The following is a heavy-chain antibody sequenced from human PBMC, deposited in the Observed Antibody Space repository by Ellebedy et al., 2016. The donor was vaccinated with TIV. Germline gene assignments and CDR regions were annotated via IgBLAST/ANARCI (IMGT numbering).Heavy chain of an antibody. CDR2: IYYSGST. CDR1: GDSISSRSSY. CDR3: VRHGFQGVRGVDV. Sequence: MPSETLSLTCTVSGDSISSRSSYRGWIRQPPGKGLEWMGSIYYSGSTDYKPSLKSRVTMSVDTSKNQFSLKLSSVTAADTAVFYCVRHGFQGVRGVDVWGQGTTVSVSS. D-gene: IGHD3-10*01. J-gene: IGHJ6*02. V-gene: IGHV4-39*01.